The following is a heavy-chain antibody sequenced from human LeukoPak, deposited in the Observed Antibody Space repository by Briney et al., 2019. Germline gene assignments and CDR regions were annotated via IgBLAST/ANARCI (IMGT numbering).Heavy chain of an antibody. CDR1: GGSISSGDYY. J-gene: IGHJ4*02. D-gene: IGHD5-24*01. Sequence: SETLSLTCTVSGGSISSGDYYWSWIRQPPGKGLEWIVYIYYSGRTYYNPSLKSRLTLSVDTSKNQFSLKLSSVTAADTAVYYCARGLDGYNYDYWGQGTLVTVSS. V-gene: IGHV4-30-4*01. CDR3: ARGLDGYNYDY. CDR2: IYYSGRT.